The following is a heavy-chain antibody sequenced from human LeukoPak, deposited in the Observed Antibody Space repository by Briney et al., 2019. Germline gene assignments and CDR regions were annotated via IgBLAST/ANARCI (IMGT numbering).Heavy chain of an antibody. CDR3: ARRGPTYGMDV. CDR2: IYYSGNT. CDR1: GDSISSGGHY. V-gene: IGHV4-31*03. J-gene: IGHJ6*02. Sequence: SETLSLTCIVSGDSISSGGHYWSWIRQHPGKGLEWIGYIYYSGNTYYNPSLKSRLTISVDTSKNQFSLKLSSVTAADTAVYYCARRGPTYGMDVWGQGTTVTVSS.